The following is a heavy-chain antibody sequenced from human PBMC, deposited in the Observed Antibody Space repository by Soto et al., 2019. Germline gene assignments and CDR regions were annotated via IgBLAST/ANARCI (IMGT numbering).Heavy chain of an antibody. CDR3: ARDYYYDSRAEWYYGMDV. Sequence: SETLSLTCTVSGGSISSGGYYWSWIRQHPGKGLEWIGYIYYSGSTYYNPSLKSRVTISVDTSKNQFSLKLSSVTAADTAVYYCARDYYYDSRAEWYYGMDVWGQGTTVTVSS. V-gene: IGHV4-31*03. D-gene: IGHD3-22*01. CDR1: GGSISSGGYY. CDR2: IYYSGST. J-gene: IGHJ6*02.